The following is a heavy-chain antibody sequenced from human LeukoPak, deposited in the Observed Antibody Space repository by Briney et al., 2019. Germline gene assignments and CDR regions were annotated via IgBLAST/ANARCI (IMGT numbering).Heavy chain of an antibody. D-gene: IGHD5-24*01. Sequence: GGSLRLSCAASGFTFSSYGMHWVRQAPGKGLEWVAVISYDGSNKYYADSVKGRFTISRDNSKNTLYLQMNSLRAEDTAVYYCARENLRDGYNTGHFDYWGQGTLVTVSS. J-gene: IGHJ4*02. CDR1: GFTFSSYG. CDR2: ISYDGSNK. V-gene: IGHV3-30*03. CDR3: ARENLRDGYNTGHFDY.